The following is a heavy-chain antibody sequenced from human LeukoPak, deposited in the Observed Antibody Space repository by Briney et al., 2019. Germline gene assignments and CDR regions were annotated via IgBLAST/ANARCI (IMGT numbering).Heavy chain of an antibody. Sequence: ASVKVSCKASGYTFTGYYMHWVRQAPGQGLEWMGWINPNSGGTNYAQKFQGRVTMTRDTSISTAYMELSRLRSDDTAVYYCARGATTRYSSGWYGGFDYWGQGTLVTVSS. D-gene: IGHD6-19*01. J-gene: IGHJ4*02. V-gene: IGHV1-2*02. CDR1: GYTFTGYY. CDR3: ARGATTRYSSGWYGGFDY. CDR2: INPNSGGT.